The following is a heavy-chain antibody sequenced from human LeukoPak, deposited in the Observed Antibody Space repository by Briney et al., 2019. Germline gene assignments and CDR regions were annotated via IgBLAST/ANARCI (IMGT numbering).Heavy chain of an antibody. Sequence: GGSLRLACAASGFTFGSYWMSWVRQAPGKGLEWVANIKQDGSEKYYVDSVKGRFTISRDNAKNSLYLQMNSLRAEDTAVYYCARTYGSGSYVGMDVWGQGTTVTVSS. J-gene: IGHJ6*02. CDR3: ARTYGSGSYVGMDV. D-gene: IGHD3-10*01. CDR2: IKQDGSEK. V-gene: IGHV3-7*01. CDR1: GFTFGSYW.